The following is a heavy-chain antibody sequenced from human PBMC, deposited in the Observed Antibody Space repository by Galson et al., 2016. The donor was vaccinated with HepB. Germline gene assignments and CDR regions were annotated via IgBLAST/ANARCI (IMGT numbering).Heavy chain of an antibody. CDR3: ARGLTSGWNPFDY. CDR1: GGSVNIDSYY. V-gene: IGHV4-39*01. Sequence: SETLSLTCIVSGGSVNIDSYYWGWIRQPPGMGLEWIGTVYYRGSNFYTPSLKSRVTISVDTSKNQVSLNLTSVTAADTAVYYCARGLTSGWNPFDYWGEGTLVSVSS. J-gene: IGHJ4*02. CDR2: VYYRGSN. D-gene: IGHD6-19*01.